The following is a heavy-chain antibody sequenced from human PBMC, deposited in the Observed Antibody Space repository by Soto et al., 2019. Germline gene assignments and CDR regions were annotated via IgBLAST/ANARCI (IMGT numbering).Heavy chain of an antibody. V-gene: IGHV1-46*01. Sequence: ASVKVSCKASGYTFTSYYMHWVRQAPGQGLEWMGIINPSGGSTSYAQKFQGRVTMTRDTSTSTVYMELSSLRSEDTAVYYCARDLMITTTIIVISYYYYGMGVWGQGTTVTVSS. CDR1: GYTFTSYY. CDR2: INPSGGST. CDR3: ARDLMITTTIIVISYYYYGMGV. D-gene: IGHD3-22*01. J-gene: IGHJ6*02.